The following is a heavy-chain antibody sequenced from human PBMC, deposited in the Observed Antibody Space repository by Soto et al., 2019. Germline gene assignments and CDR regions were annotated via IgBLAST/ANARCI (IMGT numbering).Heavy chain of an antibody. CDR2: LYTEGTT. V-gene: IGHV3-53*01. CDR1: GLTVSHNY. Sequence: EVQLVESGGGLIQPGGSLRLSCVASGLTVSHNYMAWVRQAPEMGLEWVSILYTEGTTYYADSVKGRFTISRDSSKNTLLLQIDSLTAEDTAVYYCVRPRPSGENYGMDVWGQGTTVTVSS. J-gene: IGHJ6*02. D-gene: IGHD3-16*01. CDR3: VRPRPSGENYGMDV.